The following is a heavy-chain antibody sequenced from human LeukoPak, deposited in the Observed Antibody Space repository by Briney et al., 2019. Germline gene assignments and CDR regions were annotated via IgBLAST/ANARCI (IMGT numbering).Heavy chain of an antibody. CDR3: AGYSSGWFGAFHI. D-gene: IGHD6-19*01. Sequence: GGSLRLSCAASGFTFSDYYMSSIRQAPGKGLEWLSYIISTGGTIYYADSVKGRFTISRDNAKNSLYLQINSLRAEDTAVYYCAGYSSGWFGAFHIWGQGTMVTVSS. CDR1: GFTFSDYY. V-gene: IGHV3-11*04. J-gene: IGHJ3*02. CDR2: IISTGGTI.